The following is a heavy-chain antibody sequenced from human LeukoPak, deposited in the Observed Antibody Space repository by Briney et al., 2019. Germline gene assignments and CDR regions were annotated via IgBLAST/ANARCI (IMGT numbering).Heavy chain of an antibody. CDR2: IYYSGST. J-gene: IGHJ4*02. Sequence: NPSETLFLTCAVSGGSIRNSSFYWSWIRQPPGKGLEWIGYIYYSGSTNYNPSLKSRVTISVDTSKNQFSLKLSSVTAADTAVYYCASFPGYSYGPTGDYWGQGTLVTVSS. D-gene: IGHD5-18*01. V-gene: IGHV4-61*01. CDR1: GGSIRNSSFY. CDR3: ASFPGYSYGPTGDY.